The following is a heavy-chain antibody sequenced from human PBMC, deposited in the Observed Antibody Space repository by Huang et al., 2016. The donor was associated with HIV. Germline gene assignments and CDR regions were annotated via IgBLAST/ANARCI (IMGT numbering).Heavy chain of an antibody. CDR2: VRSKALGGAS. J-gene: IGHJ6*03. V-gene: IGHV3-49*03. D-gene: IGHD4-17*01. CDR1: GFIFNDFA. CDR3: SPSGDDYFYFYMDV. Sequence: QLVESGGDSVQSGRSLRLSCRGSGFIFNDFAINWFRQSPGNGMEGIGFVRSKALGGASKSAPSVKDRFTVSRDEAKNVAFLQMDNLQVDDTAIYYCSPSGDDYFYFYMDVWGNGTTVIVS.